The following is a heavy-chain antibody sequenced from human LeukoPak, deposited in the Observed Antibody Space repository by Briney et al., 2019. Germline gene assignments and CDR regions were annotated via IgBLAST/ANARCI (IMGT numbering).Heavy chain of an antibody. CDR2: LSSTGNT. V-gene: IGHV3-53*04. CDR3: PRWSPIDAFDI. CDR1: GFSLSRNY. J-gene: IGHJ3*02. Sequence: GGSLSLSCVVSGFSLSRNYMKWLRQAPGKGLEWVSLLSSTGNTSYADSVKGRFTISRHNSKNTLYLQVNSLRPEDTAMYYCPRWSPIDAFDIGGQGTMVIVSS. D-gene: IGHD3-3*01.